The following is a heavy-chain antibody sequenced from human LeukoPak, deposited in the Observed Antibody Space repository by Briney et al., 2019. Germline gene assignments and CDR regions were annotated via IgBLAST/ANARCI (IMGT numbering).Heavy chain of an antibody. CDR3: ARDQFGNFWSGYSPAGWLDP. CDR2: IYTSGST. D-gene: IGHD3-3*01. V-gene: IGHV4-4*07. Sequence: PSETLSLTCTVSGGSISSYYWSWIRQPAGKGLEWIGRIYTSGSTNYNPSLKSRVTISVDTSKNQFSLKLSSVTAADTAVYYCARDQFGNFWSGYSPAGWLDPWGQGTLVTVSS. CDR1: GGSISSYY. J-gene: IGHJ5*02.